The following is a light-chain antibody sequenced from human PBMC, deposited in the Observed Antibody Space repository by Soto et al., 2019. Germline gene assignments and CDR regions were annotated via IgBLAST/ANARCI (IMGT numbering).Light chain of an antibody. CDR3: AEGTHLPHT. CDR2: EVS. V-gene: IGKV2-30*01. J-gene: IGKJ1*01. CDR1: QSLVYSDGTTY. Sequence: DVGMTQTTLSLPVTLGQPASISCRSSQSLVYSDGTTYLTWLQQRPGQSPGRLIYEVSKRHSGVPDRFSGSGSGTDFTLKISGVEAEDVGLYWCAEGTHLPHTFGHGTKVDIK.